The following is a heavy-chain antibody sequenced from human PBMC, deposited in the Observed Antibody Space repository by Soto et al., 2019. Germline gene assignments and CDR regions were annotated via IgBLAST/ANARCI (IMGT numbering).Heavy chain of an antibody. CDR1: GFTFRSYS. D-gene: IGHD6-19*01. J-gene: IGHJ4*02. CDR2: ISSSSSYI. Sequence: GGSLRLSCAASGFTFRSYSMNWVRQAPGKGLEWVSSISSSSSYIYYADSVKGRFTISRDNAKNSLYLQMNSLRAEDTAVYYCARDPNIAVAGLFDYWGQGTLVTVSS. V-gene: IGHV3-21*01. CDR3: ARDPNIAVAGLFDY.